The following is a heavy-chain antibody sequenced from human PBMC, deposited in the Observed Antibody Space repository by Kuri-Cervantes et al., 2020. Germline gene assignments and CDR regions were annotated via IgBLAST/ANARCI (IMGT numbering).Heavy chain of an antibody. J-gene: IGHJ4*02. CDR3: ARVSLYDFPDY. D-gene: IGHD3-3*01. Sequence: ASVKVSCKASGYTFTNYGISWVRQAPGQGLEWMGWISAHNGNTKYAQKLQGRVTVTTDTSTSTAYMELSSLRSEDTAVYYCARVSLYDFPDYWGQGTLVTVSS. V-gene: IGHV1-18*01. CDR2: ISAHNGNT. CDR1: GYTFTNYG.